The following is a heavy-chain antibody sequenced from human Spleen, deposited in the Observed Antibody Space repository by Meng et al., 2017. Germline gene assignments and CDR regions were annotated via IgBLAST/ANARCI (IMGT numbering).Heavy chain of an antibody. Sequence: EVQLVESGGGLVQPGGSLRLSCAASGFTFSSYLMHWVRQAPEKGLVWVSHINADGSSTTYADSVKGRFTISRDNAKNTLYLQMNSLRAEDTAVYYCARGGTTGNWFDPWGQGTLVTVSS. CDR2: INADGSST. J-gene: IGHJ5*02. CDR3: ARGGTTGNWFDP. CDR1: GFTFSSYL. V-gene: IGHV3-74*01. D-gene: IGHD4-17*01.